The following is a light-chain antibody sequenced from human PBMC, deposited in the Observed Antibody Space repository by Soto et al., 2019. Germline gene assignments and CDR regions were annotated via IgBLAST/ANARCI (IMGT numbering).Light chain of an antibody. CDR2: DAS. CDR1: QSVSTY. Sequence: EIVLTQSPATLSLSPGERATLSCRASQSVSTYLAWYQHKPGQAPRLLIYDASNRATGIPARFSGSGSGTDFTLTISSLEPEDFAVYYCQQRSNWLTFGGGTKVDI. J-gene: IGKJ4*01. V-gene: IGKV3-11*01. CDR3: QQRSNWLT.